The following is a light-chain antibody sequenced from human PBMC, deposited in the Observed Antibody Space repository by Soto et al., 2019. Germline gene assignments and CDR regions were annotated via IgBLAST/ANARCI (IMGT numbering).Light chain of an antibody. CDR1: QTVYNN. CDR2: GAS. Sequence: EIVMTQSPATLSVSPGERATLSCRASQTVYNNLAWYQQKPGQPPRLLIYGASARATGIPARFSGSGPGTEFTLTISSLQSEDFAVYYCQQYSNWPLTFGGGTKVEIK. CDR3: QQYSNWPLT. V-gene: IGKV3-15*01. J-gene: IGKJ4*01.